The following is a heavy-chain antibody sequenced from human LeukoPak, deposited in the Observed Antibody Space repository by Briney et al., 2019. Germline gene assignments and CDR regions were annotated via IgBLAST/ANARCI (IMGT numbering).Heavy chain of an antibody. CDR2: INHSGPT. V-gene: IGHV4-34*01. CDR3: ARGGLGGLDY. J-gene: IGHJ4*02. Sequence: SETLSLTCAVYGGSFSGCYWSWIREPPGEGLESIGEINHSGPTNYAPSIKRLVTISVDTSKNHFSLKLSSVTAADTAVYYFARGGLGGLDYWVQGTLVTVSS. D-gene: IGHD2-15*01. CDR1: GGSFSGCY.